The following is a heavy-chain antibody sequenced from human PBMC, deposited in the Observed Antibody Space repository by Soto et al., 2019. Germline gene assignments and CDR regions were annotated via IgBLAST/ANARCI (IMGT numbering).Heavy chain of an antibody. D-gene: IGHD6-13*01. Sequence: PGGSLRLSCAASGFTVSSNYMSWVRQAPGKGLEWVSVIYSGGSTYYADSVKGRFTISRDNSKNTLYLQMNSLRAEDTAVYYCARDPPTYSSRSSTYGMDVWGQGTTVTVS. CDR1: GFTVSSNY. J-gene: IGHJ6*02. CDR2: IYSGGST. CDR3: ARDPPTYSSRSSTYGMDV. V-gene: IGHV3-53*01.